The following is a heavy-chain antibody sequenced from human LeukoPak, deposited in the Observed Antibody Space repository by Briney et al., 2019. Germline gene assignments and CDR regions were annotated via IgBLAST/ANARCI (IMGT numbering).Heavy chain of an antibody. CDR3: ARGLTFGYYYDY. CDR2: INHSGST. D-gene: IGHD3-22*01. Sequence: SETLSLTCAVYGGSFSGYYWSWIRQPQGKGLEWIGEINHSGSTNYNPSLKSRVTISVDTSKNQFSLKLSSVTAADTAVYYCARGLTFGYYYDYWGQGTLVTVSS. CDR1: GGSFSGYY. J-gene: IGHJ4*02. V-gene: IGHV4-34*01.